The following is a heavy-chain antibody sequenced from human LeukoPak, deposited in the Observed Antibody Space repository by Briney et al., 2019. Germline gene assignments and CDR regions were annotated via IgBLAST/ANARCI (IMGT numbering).Heavy chain of an antibody. D-gene: IGHD2-2*02. Sequence: ASVKVSCKASGYTFTGYYMHWVRQAPGQGLEWMGWINPNSGGTNYARKFQGRVTMTRDTSISTAYMELSRLRSDDTAVYYCARGPVGCSSTSCYIRGDFDYWGQGTLVTVSS. J-gene: IGHJ4*02. CDR2: INPNSGGT. V-gene: IGHV1-2*02. CDR3: ARGPVGCSSTSCYIRGDFDY. CDR1: GYTFTGYY.